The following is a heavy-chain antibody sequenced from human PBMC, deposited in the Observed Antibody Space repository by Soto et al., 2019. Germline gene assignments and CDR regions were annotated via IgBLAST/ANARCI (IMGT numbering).Heavy chain of an antibody. V-gene: IGHV3-74*01. D-gene: IGHD3-16*02. J-gene: IGHJ1*01. CDR3: ATAGSYRLDA. CDR2: INPNGNTI. CDR1: GFTFSSYW. Sequence: GGSLRLSCAASGFTFSSYWMHWVRQAPGKGLEWVSRINPNGNTINYADSVKGRFTISRDNARNSLYLRINSLRGEDTAVYYCATAGSYRLDAWGQGSLVTVSS.